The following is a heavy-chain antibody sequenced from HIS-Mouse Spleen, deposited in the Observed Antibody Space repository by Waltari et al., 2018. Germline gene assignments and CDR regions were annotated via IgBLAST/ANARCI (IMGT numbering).Heavy chain of an antibody. CDR1: GFTVTSNY. V-gene: IGHV3-53*01. CDR3: ARDNYDSSGYYH. D-gene: IGHD3-22*01. J-gene: IGHJ4*02. CDR2: IYSGGST. Sequence: EVQLVESGGGLIQPGGSLRLSLAASGFTVTSNYMRWVRQAPGKGLEWVSVIYSGGSTYYADSVKGRFTISRDNSKNTLYLQMNSLRAEDTAVYYCARDNYDSSGYYHWGQGTLVTVSS.